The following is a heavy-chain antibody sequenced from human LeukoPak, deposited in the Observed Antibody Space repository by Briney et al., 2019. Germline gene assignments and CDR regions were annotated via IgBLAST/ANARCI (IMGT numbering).Heavy chain of an antibody. CDR3: ASVTTGTERDFDY. V-gene: IGHV3-21*01. CDR2: ISSSSSYI. J-gene: IGHJ4*02. CDR1: GFTFSSYS. D-gene: IGHD1-1*01. Sequence: GGSLRLSCAASGFTFSSYSMNWVRQAPGKGLEWVSSISSSSSYIYYADSVKGRFTISRDNAKNSLYLQTNSLRAEDTAVYYCASVTTGTERDFDYWGQGTLVTVSS.